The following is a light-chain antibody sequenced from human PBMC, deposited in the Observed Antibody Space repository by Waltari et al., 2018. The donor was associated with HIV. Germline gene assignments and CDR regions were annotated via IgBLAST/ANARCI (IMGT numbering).Light chain of an antibody. V-gene: IGKV4-1*01. CDR2: WAS. Sequence: DIVMTQSPDSLAVSLGERATINCKSRQSVLYSPNNKNYLAWYQQKPGQPPKLLIYWASTRESGVPVRFSGSGSQTDFTLSISSLQAEDVAVYYCQQYHSVPHTFGQGTKLEIK. J-gene: IGKJ2*01. CDR1: QSVLYSPNNKNY. CDR3: QQYHSVPHT.